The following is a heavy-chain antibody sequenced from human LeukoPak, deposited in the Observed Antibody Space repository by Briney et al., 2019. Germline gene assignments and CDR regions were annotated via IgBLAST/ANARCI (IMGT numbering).Heavy chain of an antibody. CDR1: GFTFKNSA. CDR3: AKPPENVVGTSPFYFDS. J-gene: IGHJ4*02. CDR2: IRSSGRAT. D-gene: IGHD1-26*01. Sequence: PGGSLRLSCAASGFTFKNSAMNWVRQAPGKGPEWVAVIRSSGRATDYAGYVEGRFTISRDNSNNTLFLQMIRLRAEDTAVYYCAKPPENVVGTSPFYFDSWGQGTLVTVSS. V-gene: IGHV3-23*01.